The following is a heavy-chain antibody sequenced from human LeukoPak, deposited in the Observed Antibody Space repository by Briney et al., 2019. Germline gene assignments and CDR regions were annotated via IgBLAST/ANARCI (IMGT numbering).Heavy chain of an antibody. D-gene: IGHD6-13*01. Sequence: ASVKVSCKASGYTFTSYDINWARQATGQGLEWMGWMNPNSGNTGYAQKFQGRVTMTRNTSISTAYMELSSLRSEDTAVYYCAREARAAAGGGIQLWGQGTLVTVSS. CDR2: MNPNSGNT. V-gene: IGHV1-8*01. CDR3: AREARAAAGGGIQL. J-gene: IGHJ4*02. CDR1: GYTFTSYD.